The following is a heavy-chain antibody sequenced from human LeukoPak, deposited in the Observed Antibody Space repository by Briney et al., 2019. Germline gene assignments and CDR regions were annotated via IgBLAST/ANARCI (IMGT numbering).Heavy chain of an antibody. CDR3: VRHESCGGDPCSTGRWFDP. J-gene: IGHJ5*02. Sequence: KPSETLSLTCTVSGGSISNFYWSWVRQPPGKGLEWIGFIYYTGYTKYNASLKGRLTISLDTSKNQFSLRLSSVTATDTAVYYCVRHESCGGDPCSTGRWFDPWGQGTLVTVSS. CDR2: IYYTGYT. CDR1: GGSISNFY. D-gene: IGHD2-21*01. V-gene: IGHV4-59*08.